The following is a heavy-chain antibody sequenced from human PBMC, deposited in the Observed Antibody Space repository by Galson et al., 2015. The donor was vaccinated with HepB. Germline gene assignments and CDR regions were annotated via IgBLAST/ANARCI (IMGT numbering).Heavy chain of an antibody. J-gene: IGHJ5*02. CDR1: GYTFTSYG. CDR3: AGHPSVAGSYLTGWHNWFDP. Sequence: SVKVSCKASGYTFTSYGISWVRQAPGQGLEWMGWISAYNGNTNYAQKLQGRVTMTTDTSTSTAYMELRSLRSDDTAVYYCAGHPSVAGSYLTGWHNWFDPWGQGTLVTVSS. CDR2: ISAYNGNT. D-gene: IGHD3-10*01. V-gene: IGHV1-18*04.